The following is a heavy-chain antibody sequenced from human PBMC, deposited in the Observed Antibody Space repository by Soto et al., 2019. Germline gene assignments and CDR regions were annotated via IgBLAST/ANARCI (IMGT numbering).Heavy chain of an antibody. CDR2: IYYSGST. D-gene: IGHD4-17*01. J-gene: IGHJ1*01. Sequence: SETLSLTCTVSGGSISSYYWSWIRQPPGKGLEWIGYIYYSGSTNYNPSLKSRVTISVDTSKNQFSLKLSSVTAADTAVYYCARDSDGDYVLGYFQHWGHDTLVTLSS. CDR1: GGSISSYY. CDR3: ARDSDGDYVLGYFQH. V-gene: IGHV4-59*01.